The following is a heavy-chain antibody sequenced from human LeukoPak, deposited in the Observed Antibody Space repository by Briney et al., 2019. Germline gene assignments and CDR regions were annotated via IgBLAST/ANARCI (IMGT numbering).Heavy chain of an antibody. D-gene: IGHD6-13*01. CDR3: ARVPHIAAAGDY. CDR2: INPSGGST. V-gene: IGHV1-46*01. J-gene: IGHJ4*02. CDR1: GYTFTSYY. Sequence: ASVKVSCKASGYTFTSYYMHWVRQAPGQGLEWMGIINPSGGSTSYAQKFQGRVTMTRDTSTSTVYMELSSQRSEDTAVYYCARVPHIAAAGDYWGQGTLVTVSS.